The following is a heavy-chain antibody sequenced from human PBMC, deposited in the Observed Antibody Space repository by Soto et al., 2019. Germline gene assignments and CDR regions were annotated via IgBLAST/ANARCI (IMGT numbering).Heavy chain of an antibody. CDR1: GYTFTSYG. CDR2: ISAYNGNT. V-gene: IGHV1-18*01. CDR3: ASYHLNYYYYGMDV. Sequence: QVQLVQSGAEVKKPGASVKVSCKASGYTFTSYGISWVRQAPGQGLEWMGWISAYNGNTNYAQKLQGRVTMTTDTSTNTEYMGLRSLRSDDTAVYYCASYHLNYYYYGMDVWGQGTTVTVSS. J-gene: IGHJ6*02.